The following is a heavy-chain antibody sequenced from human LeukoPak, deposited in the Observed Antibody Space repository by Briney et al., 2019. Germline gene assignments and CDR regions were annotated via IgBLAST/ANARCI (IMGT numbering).Heavy chain of an antibody. V-gene: IGHV4-4*09. CDR1: GGSISGYY. Sequence: SETLSLTCTVSGGSISGYYWNWIRLPPGKGLEWIGYMYSSGSTNYNPSLKSRVTLSVDTSMNQFSLKLSSVTAADTAVYYCARVLVGATNDAFDIWGQGTMVTVSS. J-gene: IGHJ3*02. CDR2: MYSSGST. D-gene: IGHD1-26*01. CDR3: ARVLVGATNDAFDI.